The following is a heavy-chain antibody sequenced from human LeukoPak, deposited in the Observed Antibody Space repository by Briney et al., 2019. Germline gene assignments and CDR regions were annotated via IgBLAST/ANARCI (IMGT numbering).Heavy chain of an antibody. V-gene: IGHV4-59*11. CDR2: PSYSQYT. Sequence: SETLSLTCTVSGGSISSHYWSWIRQSPGKGLEWMGYPSYSQYTDYNPSLGGRVTISVDTSKKQFSLTLTSVTAADTAVYYCARSFYDSDALVKPYAFDYWGQGTLVTVSS. CDR1: GGSISSHY. J-gene: IGHJ4*02. CDR3: ARSFYDSDALVKPYAFDY. D-gene: IGHD2/OR15-2a*01.